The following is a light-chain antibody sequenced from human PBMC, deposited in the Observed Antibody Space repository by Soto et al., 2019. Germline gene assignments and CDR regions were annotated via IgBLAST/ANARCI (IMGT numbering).Light chain of an antibody. Sequence: EIVLTQSPGTLSLSPGGEATLSCRASQTVDSNYLAWYQQKPDQAPRLLIYGAASRAAAVPDRFRGSGSGTDFTLTISKLEPEDFGLYYCQQYGSSLLTFGQGTKLEIK. CDR1: QTVDSNY. J-gene: IGKJ2*01. CDR2: GAA. CDR3: QQYGSSLLT. V-gene: IGKV3-20*01.